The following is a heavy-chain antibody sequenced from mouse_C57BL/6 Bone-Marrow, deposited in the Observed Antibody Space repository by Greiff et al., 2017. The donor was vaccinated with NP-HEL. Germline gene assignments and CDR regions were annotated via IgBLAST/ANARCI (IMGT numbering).Heavy chain of an antibody. CDR1: EYEFPSHD. CDR3: ARLGYYGRGDAMDY. D-gene: IGHD1-1*01. CDR2: INSDGGST. J-gene: IGHJ4*01. Sequence: EVQGVESGGGLVQPGESLKLSCESNEYEFPSHDMSWVRKTPEKRLELVAAINSDGGSTYYPDTMERRFIISRDNTKKTLYLQMSSLRSEDTALYYCARLGYYGRGDAMDYWGQGTSVTVSS. V-gene: IGHV5-2*01.